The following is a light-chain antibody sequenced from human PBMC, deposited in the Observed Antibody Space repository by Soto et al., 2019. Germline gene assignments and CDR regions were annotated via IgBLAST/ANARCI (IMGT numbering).Light chain of an antibody. Sequence: DIQMTQSPSTLSASVGNRVTITCRARQSINGCLAWYQQKPGKPPKLLIYAASSLEGGVPSRFSGSGSGTEFTLTISSLQPDDFATYYCQQYYSYPRTFGQGTKVDIK. CDR3: QQYYSYPRT. V-gene: IGKV1-5*01. CDR1: QSINGC. J-gene: IGKJ1*01. CDR2: AAS.